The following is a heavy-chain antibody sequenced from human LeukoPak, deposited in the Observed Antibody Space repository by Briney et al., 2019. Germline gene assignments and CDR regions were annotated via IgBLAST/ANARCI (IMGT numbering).Heavy chain of an antibody. CDR3: ATDKETQLALDY. CDR1: GYTLTELS. V-gene: IGHV1-24*01. D-gene: IGHD3-3*02. Sequence: ASVKVSCKVSGYTLTELSMHWVRQAPGKGREWMGGFYPEDGETTYAQKFQGRVTMTEDTSTDIAYMELSSLRSEDTAVYYCATDKETQLALDYWGQGTLVTVSS. CDR2: FYPEDGET. J-gene: IGHJ4*02.